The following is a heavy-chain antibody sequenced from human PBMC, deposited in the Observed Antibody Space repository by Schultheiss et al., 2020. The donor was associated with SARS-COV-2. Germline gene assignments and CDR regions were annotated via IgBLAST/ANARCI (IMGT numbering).Heavy chain of an antibody. Sequence: GGSLRLSCAASGFTFSSYAMSWVRQAPGKGLEWVSAISGSGGSTYYADSVKGRFTISRDNAKNSLYLQMNSLRAEDTAVYYCASPGSSVVVPAALDYWGQGTLVTVSS. D-gene: IGHD2-2*01. CDR3: ASPGSSVVVPAALDY. CDR1: GFTFSSYA. CDR2: ISGSGGST. J-gene: IGHJ4*02. V-gene: IGHV3-23*01.